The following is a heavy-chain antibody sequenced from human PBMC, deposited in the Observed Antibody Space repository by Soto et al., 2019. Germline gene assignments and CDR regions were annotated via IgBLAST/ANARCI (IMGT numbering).Heavy chain of an antibody. Sequence: EVQLVESGGGLVQPGGSLRLSCAASGFTFSSYWMSWVRQAPGKGLEWVANIKQDGSEKYYVDSVKGRFTISRDNAKNSLYLQMNSLRAEDTAVYYCARVLAQGGSGIVGASSLAFDIWGQGTMVTVSS. V-gene: IGHV3-7*01. CDR1: GFTFSSYW. CDR3: ARVLAQGGSGIVGASSLAFDI. CDR2: IKQDGSEK. D-gene: IGHD1-26*01. J-gene: IGHJ3*02.